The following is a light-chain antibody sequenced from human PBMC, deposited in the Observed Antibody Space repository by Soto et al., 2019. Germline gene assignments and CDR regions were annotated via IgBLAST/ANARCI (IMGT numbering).Light chain of an antibody. CDR3: QQYYSPPLT. J-gene: IGKJ4*01. Sequence: DIVMTQSPDSLAGSLGERATINCTSSQTVLYSSNNKNYLAWYQQKPGQPRKLVIYWASTRESGLPDRFSGSGSRTDFHITISSLQAEYVTVYYCQQYYSPPLTFGGGTKVEIK. V-gene: IGKV4-1*01. CDR1: QTVLYSSNNKNY. CDR2: WAS.